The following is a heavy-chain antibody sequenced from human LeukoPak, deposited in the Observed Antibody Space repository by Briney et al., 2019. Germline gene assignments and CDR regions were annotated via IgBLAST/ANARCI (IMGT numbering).Heavy chain of an antibody. CDR2: ISYDGSDK. J-gene: IGHJ6*02. Sequence: GGSLRLSCAASGFTFSNYAMHWVRQAPGKGLEWVAVISYDGSDKYYADSVKGRFTISRDNSKNTLYLQMNSLRAEDTAVYYCARDYGRSRDYGMGVWGQGTTVTVSS. V-gene: IGHV3-30-3*01. CDR1: GFTFSNYA. CDR3: ARDYGRSRDYGMGV. D-gene: IGHD3-10*01.